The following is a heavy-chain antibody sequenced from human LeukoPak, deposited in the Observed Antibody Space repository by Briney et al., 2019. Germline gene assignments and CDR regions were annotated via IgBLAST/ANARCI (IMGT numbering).Heavy chain of an antibody. CDR3: ARESYSSGSYYFDY. Sequence: GGSLRLSCAASGFTFRSYGMHWVRHAPGKGLVWVSRIKTDGSSTNYADSVKGRFTISRDNAKNTLYLQMNALRAEDTAVYFCARESYSSGSYYFDYWGQGTLVTVSS. V-gene: IGHV3-74*01. J-gene: IGHJ4*02. CDR1: GFTFRSYG. D-gene: IGHD3-22*01. CDR2: IKTDGSST.